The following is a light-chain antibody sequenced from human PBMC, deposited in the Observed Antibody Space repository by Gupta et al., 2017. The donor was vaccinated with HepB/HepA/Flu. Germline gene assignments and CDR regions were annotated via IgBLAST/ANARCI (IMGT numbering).Light chain of an antibody. CDR2: AAS. V-gene: IGKV1-39*01. CDR3: QQSYSTPPLAIT. Sequence: DIQMTQSPSSLSASVGDRVTITCRASQSISSYLNWYQQKPGKAPKLLIYAASSWQSGVPSRFSGSGSGTDCTLTISSLQPEEFATYYCQQSYSTPPLAITFGQGTRLEIK. J-gene: IGKJ5*01. CDR1: QSISSY.